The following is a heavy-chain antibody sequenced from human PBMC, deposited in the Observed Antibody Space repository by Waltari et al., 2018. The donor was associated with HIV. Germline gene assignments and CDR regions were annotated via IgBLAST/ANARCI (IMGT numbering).Heavy chain of an antibody. Sequence: HVQLVGSGGGVCQRGRSLRLSCAAYGFTFSRYGMHWVRQAPGKGLEWVAVIWYDGSNKYYADSVKGRFTISRDNSKNTLYLQMNSLRAEDTAVYYCAREDLLYCGGDCYPGDYWGQGTLVTVSS. J-gene: IGHJ4*02. CDR2: IWYDGSNK. V-gene: IGHV3-33*01. D-gene: IGHD2-21*02. CDR1: GFTFSRYG. CDR3: AREDLLYCGGDCYPGDY.